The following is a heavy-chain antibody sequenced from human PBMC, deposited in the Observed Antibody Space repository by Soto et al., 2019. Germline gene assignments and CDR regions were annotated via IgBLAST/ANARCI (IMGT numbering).Heavy chain of an antibody. D-gene: IGHD3-10*01. CDR2: ISYDGSNK. CDR1: GFTFSSYA. CDR3: ARGFRILWFGEVLSWFDP. V-gene: IGHV3-30-3*01. Sequence: QVQLVESGGGVVQPGRSLRLSCAASGFTFSSYAMHWVRQAPGKGLEWVAVISYDGSNKYYADSVKGRFTISRDNSKNTLYLQMNSLRAEDTAVYYCARGFRILWFGEVLSWFDPWGQGTLVTVSS. J-gene: IGHJ5*02.